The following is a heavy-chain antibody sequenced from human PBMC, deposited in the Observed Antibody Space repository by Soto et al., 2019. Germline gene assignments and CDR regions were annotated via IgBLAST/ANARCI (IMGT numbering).Heavy chain of an antibody. J-gene: IGHJ4*02. CDR3: ARRGAGSGSYYRGRGDFDY. V-gene: IGHV4-34*01. Sequence: SETLSLTCAVYGGSFSGYYWSWIRQPPGKGLEWIGEINHSGSTNYNPSLKSRVTISVDTSKNQFSLKLSSVTAADTAVYYCARRGAGSGSYYRGRGDFDYWGQGTLVTVSS. D-gene: IGHD3-10*01. CDR1: GGSFSGYY. CDR2: INHSGST.